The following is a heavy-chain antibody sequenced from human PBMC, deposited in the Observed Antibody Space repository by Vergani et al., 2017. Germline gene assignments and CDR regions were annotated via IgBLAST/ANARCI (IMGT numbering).Heavy chain of an antibody. J-gene: IGHJ3*02. CDR2: INPNSGGT. CDR3: ARVWVGVTNALDI. D-gene: IGHD1-26*01. Sequence: QVQLVQSGAEVKKPGASVKVSCKASGYTFTDHYMHWVRQAPGQGLEWMGWINPNSGGTNYAQKFQGGVTMTRDTSSSTAYMEMSRLRSDDTAVYYCARVWVGVTNALDIWGQGTMVTVS. V-gene: IGHV1-2*02. CDR1: GYTFTDHY.